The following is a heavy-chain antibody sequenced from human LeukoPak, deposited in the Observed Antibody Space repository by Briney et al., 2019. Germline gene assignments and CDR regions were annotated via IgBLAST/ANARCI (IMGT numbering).Heavy chain of an antibody. CDR1: GFPFSVYY. CDR2: ISNSGSDI. V-gene: IGHV3-11*01. J-gene: IGHJ6*02. D-gene: IGHD2-2*01. Sequence: PGGSLRLSCAASGFPFSVYYMSWIRQPPGKGLEWVSYISNSGSDIYYADSVKGRFIISRDNAKNSLYPQMSSLRADDTAVYYCARGFDCSSTSCSCMDVWGQGTTVTVSS. CDR3: ARGFDCSSTSCSCMDV.